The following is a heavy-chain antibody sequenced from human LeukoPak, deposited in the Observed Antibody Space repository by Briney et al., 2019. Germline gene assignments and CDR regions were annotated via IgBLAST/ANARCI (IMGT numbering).Heavy chain of an antibody. D-gene: IGHD3-9*01. CDR2: IYFSGKT. Sequence: SETLSLTCSVSGGSINRSGYYCGWIRQPPGKGLEWIGNIYFSGKTYYNPSLQSRVTISVDTSKNQFSLKVTSVTAADTAVYYCAREVVTGASGYYYYMDVWGKGTTVTVSS. CDR1: GGSINRSGYY. CDR3: AREVVTGASGYYYYMDV. V-gene: IGHV4-39*02. J-gene: IGHJ6*03.